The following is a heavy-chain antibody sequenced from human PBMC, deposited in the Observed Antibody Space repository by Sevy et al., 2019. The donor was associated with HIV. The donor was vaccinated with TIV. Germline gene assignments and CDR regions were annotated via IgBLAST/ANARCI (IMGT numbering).Heavy chain of an antibody. D-gene: IGHD3-22*01. J-gene: IGHJ4*02. CDR2: IRRKDNGGAT. Sequence: GGSLRPSCPGSGFTFGDYATSWFRQVQGRGRGWVGSIRRKDNGGATEYAASVKGRFTISRDDSKSIADLQMNSLKTEDTAVYYCTRGYYYDSSGYSDYWGQGTLVTVSS. V-gene: IGHV3-49*03. CDR1: GFTFGDYA. CDR3: TRGYYYDSSGYSDY.